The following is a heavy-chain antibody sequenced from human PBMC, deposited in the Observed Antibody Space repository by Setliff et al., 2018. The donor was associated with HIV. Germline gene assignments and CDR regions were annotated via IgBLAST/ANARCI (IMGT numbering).Heavy chain of an antibody. Sequence: GGSLRLSCAGSGSGGSGFTFSDYYVSWVRQAPGKGLEWLSYISSSGTTTYYADSVRGRFTISRDNSKNSLYLQMNSLRAEDTAVYYCATDPSGWYPYWGQGTLVTVSS. D-gene: IGHD6-19*01. V-gene: IGHV3-11*01. CDR3: ATDPSGWYPY. J-gene: IGHJ4*02. CDR1: GFTFSDYY. CDR2: ISSSGTTT.